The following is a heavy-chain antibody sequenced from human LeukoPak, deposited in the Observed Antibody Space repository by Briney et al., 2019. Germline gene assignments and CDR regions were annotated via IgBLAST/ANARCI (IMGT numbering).Heavy chain of an antibody. CDR2: INSDGSST. J-gene: IGHJ4*02. D-gene: IGHD1-26*01. CDR3: ARSSPSYHFDY. V-gene: IGHV3-74*01. CDR1: GFTFSSYW. Sequence: PGGSLRLSCAASGFTFSSYWMHWVRQAPGKGLVWVSRINSDGSSTSYADSVKGRFTISRDNAMNTLYLQMNSLRAEDTAVYYCARSSPSYHFDYWGQGTLVTVSS.